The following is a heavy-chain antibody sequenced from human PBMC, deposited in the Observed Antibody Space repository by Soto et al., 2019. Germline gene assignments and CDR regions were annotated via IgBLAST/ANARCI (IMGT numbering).Heavy chain of an antibody. D-gene: IGHD2-15*01. CDR3: ARDGLDCSGGSCYRKDPFDY. CDR2: IIPIFGTA. V-gene: IGHV1-69*13. J-gene: IGHJ4*01. CDR1: GGTFSSYA. Sequence: SVKVSCKASGGTFSSYAISWVRQAPGQGLEWMGGIIPIFGTANYAQKFQGRVTITADESTSTAYMELSSLRSEDTAVYYCARDGLDCSGGSCYRKDPFDYWGHGTLVTVSS.